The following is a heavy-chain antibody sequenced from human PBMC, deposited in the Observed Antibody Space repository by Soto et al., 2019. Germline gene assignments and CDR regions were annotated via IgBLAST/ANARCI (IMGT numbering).Heavy chain of an antibody. D-gene: IGHD5-18*01. Sequence: PGGSLRLSCAASGFTFSSYSMNWVRQAPGKGLEWVSYISSSSSTIYYADSVKGRFTISRDNAKNSLYLQMNSLRAEDTAVYYCARDEIRATWIHLWPGGLFDYWGQGTLVTVSS. V-gene: IGHV3-48*01. CDR2: ISSSSSTI. CDR1: GFTFSSYS. CDR3: ARDEIRATWIHLWPGGLFDY. J-gene: IGHJ4*02.